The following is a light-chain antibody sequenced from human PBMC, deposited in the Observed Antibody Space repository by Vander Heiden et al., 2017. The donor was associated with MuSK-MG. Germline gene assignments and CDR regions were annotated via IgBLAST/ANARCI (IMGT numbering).Light chain of an antibody. Sequence: EIVMTPSPATLSVSPGERATLSSRASQSVSSNLAWYQQKPGQAPRLLIYGASTRATGIPARFSGSGSGTEFTLTISSLQSEDFAVYYCQQYNNWPPHTFGQGTRLEIK. CDR1: QSVSSN. CDR2: GAS. CDR3: QQYNNWPPHT. J-gene: IGKJ5*01. V-gene: IGKV3D-15*01.